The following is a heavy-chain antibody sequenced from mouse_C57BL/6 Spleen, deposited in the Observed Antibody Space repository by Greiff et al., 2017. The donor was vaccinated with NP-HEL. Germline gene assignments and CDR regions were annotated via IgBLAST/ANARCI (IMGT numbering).Heavy chain of an antibody. D-gene: IGHD2-1*01. CDR2: ISSGGDYI. CDR1: GFTFSSYA. CDR3: TRDNIYYGNYEAMDY. J-gene: IGHJ4*01. Sequence: EVMLVESGEGLVKPGGSLKLSCAASGFTFSSYAMSWVRQTPEKRLEWVAYISSGGDYIYYADTVKGRFTISRDNARNTLYLQMSSLKSEDTAMYYCTRDNIYYGNYEAMDYWGQGTSVTVSS. V-gene: IGHV5-9-1*02.